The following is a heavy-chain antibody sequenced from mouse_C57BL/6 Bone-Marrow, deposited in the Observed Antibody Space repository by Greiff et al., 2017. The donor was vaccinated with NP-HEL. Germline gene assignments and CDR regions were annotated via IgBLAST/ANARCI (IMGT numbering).Heavy chain of an antibody. D-gene: IGHD1-1*01. V-gene: IGHV2-5*01. CDR2: IWRGGST. Sequence: VQVVESGPGLVQPSQSLSITCTVSGFSLTSYGVHWVRQSPGKGLEWLGVIWRGGSTDYNAAFMSRLSITKDNSKSQVFFKMNSLQADDTAIYYCAKKYYGSGELAYWGQGTLVTVSA. CDR3: AKKYYGSGELAY. J-gene: IGHJ3*01. CDR1: GFSLTSYG.